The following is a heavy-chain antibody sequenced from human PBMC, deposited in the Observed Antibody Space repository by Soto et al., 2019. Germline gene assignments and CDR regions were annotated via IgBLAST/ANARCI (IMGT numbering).Heavy chain of an antibody. CDR2: ISSTTNYI. Sequence: GSLRLSCAASGFTFTRYSMNWVRQAPGKGLEWVSSISSTTNYIYYADSMKGRFTISRDNAKNSVYLEMNSLSAEDTAVYYCARESEDLTSNFDYWGQGTLVTVSS. CDR3: ARESEDLTSNFDY. V-gene: IGHV3-21*01. J-gene: IGHJ4*02. CDR1: GFTFTRYS.